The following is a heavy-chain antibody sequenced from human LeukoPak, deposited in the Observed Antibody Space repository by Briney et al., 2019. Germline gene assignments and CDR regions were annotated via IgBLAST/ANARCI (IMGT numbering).Heavy chain of an antibody. J-gene: IGHJ4*02. CDR1: GYTFTDYY. V-gene: IGHV1-2*02. CDR3: GRVRYYDSSSDLAY. CDR2: INPNSGGT. Sequence: ASVNVSCKASGYTFTDYYIHWVRQAPGQGLEWMGWINPNSGGTNYAQKFQGRVTMTRDTSISTAYMELRRLGSDDTAVYYCGRVRYYDSSSDLAYWGQGTPVIVSS. D-gene: IGHD3-22*01.